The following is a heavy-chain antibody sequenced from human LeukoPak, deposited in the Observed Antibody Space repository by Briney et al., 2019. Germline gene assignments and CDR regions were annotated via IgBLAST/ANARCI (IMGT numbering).Heavy chain of an antibody. Sequence: GGSLRLSCAASKFTVSSNEMSWVRQAPGKGLEWVSSISGGSTYCADSRKGRFTISRDNSKNTLHLQMNSLRAEDTAVYYCARIKSGDLRYFDWLFFDYWGQGTLVTVSS. V-gene: IGHV3-38-3*01. CDR2: ISGGST. CDR3: ARIKSGDLRYFDWLFFDY. CDR1: KFTVSSNE. D-gene: IGHD3-9*01. J-gene: IGHJ4*02.